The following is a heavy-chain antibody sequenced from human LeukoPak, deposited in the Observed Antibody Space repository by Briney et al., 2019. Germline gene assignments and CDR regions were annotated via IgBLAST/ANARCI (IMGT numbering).Heavy chain of an antibody. J-gene: IGHJ4*02. CDR3: ARGKDGDYAYLDY. V-gene: IGHV3-7*01. CDR2: IKQDGSEK. CDR1: GFTFSSFW. Sequence: TGGSLRLSCAASGFTFSSFWMSWVRQAPGQGLEWVAHIKQDGSEKYYVDSVKGRFTISRDNAKNSVYLQMNSLRGEDTAFYYCARGKDGDYAYLDYWGQGTLVTVSS. D-gene: IGHD4-17*01.